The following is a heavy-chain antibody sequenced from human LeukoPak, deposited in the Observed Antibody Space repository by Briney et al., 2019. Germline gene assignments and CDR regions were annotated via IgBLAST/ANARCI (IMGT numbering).Heavy chain of an antibody. J-gene: IGHJ4*02. D-gene: IGHD1-26*01. CDR2: IIPIFGTA. Sequence: ASVKVSCKAPGGTFSSYAISWVRQAPGQGLEWMGGIIPIFGTANYAQKFQGRVTITTDESTSTAYMELSSLRSEDTAVYYCARDQSGGYYGLDYWGQGTLVTVSS. CDR1: GGTFSSYA. CDR3: ARDQSGGYYGLDY. V-gene: IGHV1-69*05.